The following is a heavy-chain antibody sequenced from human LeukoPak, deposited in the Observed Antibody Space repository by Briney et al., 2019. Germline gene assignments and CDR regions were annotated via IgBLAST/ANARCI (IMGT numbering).Heavy chain of an antibody. D-gene: IGHD1-26*01. V-gene: IGHV3-30*18. CDR2: ISYDGSNK. CDR3: AKGGSYQWYFDY. CDR1: GFTFSSYG. J-gene: IGHJ4*02. Sequence: GGSLRLSCAASGFTFSSYGMHWVRQAPGKGLEWVAVISYDGSNKYYADSVKGRFTISRDNSKNTLYLQMNSLRAEDTAVYYCAKGGSYQWYFDYWGQGTLVTVSS.